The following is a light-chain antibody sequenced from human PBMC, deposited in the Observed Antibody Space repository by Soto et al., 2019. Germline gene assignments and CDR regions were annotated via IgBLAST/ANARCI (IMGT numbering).Light chain of an antibody. CDR3: QNYDSDPIT. J-gene: IGKJ5*01. CDR1: QSVSSSY. CDR2: GAS. V-gene: IGKV3D-7*01. Sequence: SWFPAQIVPLSCMVSQSVSSSYLTWYQQKPGQAPRLLIYGASTRATSIPARFSGSGSGTDFTLTINSLQPDDIATYYRQNYDSDPITFGQGTRLEIK.